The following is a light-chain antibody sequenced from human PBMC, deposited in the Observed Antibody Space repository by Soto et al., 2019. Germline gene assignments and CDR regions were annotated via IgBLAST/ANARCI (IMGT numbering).Light chain of an antibody. CDR3: QQYGSPPQT. J-gene: IGKJ1*01. V-gene: IGKV3-20*01. CDR2: GAS. CDR1: QSVRGSY. Sequence: ENVLTQSPGTLSLSPGERATLSCRASQSVRGSYVAWYQQKPGQAPRLLIYGASSRATGIPDRISGSGSGTDIPLTISRLEPEDFAVYYCQQYGSPPQTFGQGTKVDIK.